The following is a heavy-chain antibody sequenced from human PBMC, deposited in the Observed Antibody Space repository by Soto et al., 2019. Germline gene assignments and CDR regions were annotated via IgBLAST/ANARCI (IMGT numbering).Heavy chain of an antibody. J-gene: IGHJ6*02. V-gene: IGHV3-15*07. D-gene: IGHD2-15*01. CDR3: TTGSVEGV. CDR2: IKTRSEGEAT. CDR1: DFSISNAW. Sequence: EVQLVESGGGLVKPGGSLRLSCPASDFSISNAWMNWVRQAPGKGLEWVGRIKTRSEGEATDYAAPLKDRFTISRDDSKNTLFLQMNSLKTEDTAVYYCTTGSVEGVWGQGATVIVSS.